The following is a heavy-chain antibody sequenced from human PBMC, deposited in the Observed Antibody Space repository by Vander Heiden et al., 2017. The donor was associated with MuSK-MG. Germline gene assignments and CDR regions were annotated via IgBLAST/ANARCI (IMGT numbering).Heavy chain of an antibody. CDR1: GLTFTSYS. CDR2: ISSSGSSV. J-gene: IGHJ5*02. Sequence: EVQLVESGGGLVQPGGSLRLPCAASGLTFTSYSMNWVRQAPGKGLEWVSYISSSGSSVYYADSVKGRFTISRDNAKNSVHLQMNSLRADDTAVYYCARGVINAWGQGTLVTVSS. CDR3: ARGVINA. V-gene: IGHV3-48*01.